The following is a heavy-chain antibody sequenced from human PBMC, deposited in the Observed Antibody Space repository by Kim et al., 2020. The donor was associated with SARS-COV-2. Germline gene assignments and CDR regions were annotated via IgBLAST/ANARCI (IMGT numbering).Heavy chain of an antibody. CDR1: GLTFSSYA. J-gene: IGHJ4*02. D-gene: IGHD2-15*01. CDR2: ISGSGANT. CDR3: AQRLKVGSASAGIDQ. V-gene: IGHV3-23*01. Sequence: GGSLRLSCVASGLTFSSYAMSWVRQTPGKGLQWVSSISGSGANTDFADSVKGRFTISRDNSRNTLYLQMNSLRAEDTAIYYCAQRLKVGSASAGIDQWGQGTLVAVSS.